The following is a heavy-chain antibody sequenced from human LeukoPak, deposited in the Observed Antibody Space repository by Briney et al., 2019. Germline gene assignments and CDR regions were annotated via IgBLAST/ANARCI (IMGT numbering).Heavy chain of an antibody. J-gene: IGHJ4*02. CDR1: GFTFSTYA. CDR3: AKRTIKYFDY. D-gene: IGHD4/OR15-4a*01. CDR2: ISGSGGST. V-gene: IGHV3-23*01. Sequence: QPEGSLRLSCAASGFTFSTYAMSWVRQAPGKGLEWVSTISGSGGSTAYADSVKGRFTISRDNSKNTLYLQMNSLRAEDTAVYYCAKRTIKYFDYWGQGTLVTVSS.